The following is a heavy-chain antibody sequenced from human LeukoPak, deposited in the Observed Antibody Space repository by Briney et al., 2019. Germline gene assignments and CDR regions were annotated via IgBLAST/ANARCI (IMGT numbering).Heavy chain of an antibody. CDR3: AKDHLRYSSGWYYFDY. CDR1: GFTFSSYA. CDR2: ISGSGGST. D-gene: IGHD6-19*01. V-gene: IGHV3-23*01. Sequence: GGSLRLSCAASGFTFSSYAMSWVRQAPGKGLGWVSAISGSGGSTYYADSVKGRFTISRDNSKNTLYLQMNSLRAEDTAVYYCAKDHLRYSSGWYYFDYWGQGTLVTVSS. J-gene: IGHJ4*02.